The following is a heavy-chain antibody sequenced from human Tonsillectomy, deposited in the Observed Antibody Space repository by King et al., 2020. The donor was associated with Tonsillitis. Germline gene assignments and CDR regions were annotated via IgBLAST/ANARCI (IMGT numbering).Heavy chain of an antibody. CDR2: INPNSGDT. V-gene: IGHV1-2*02. Sequence: VQLVESGAEVKKPGASVTVSCKASGTIFTDSFTHWVRQAPGQGLEWMGWINPNSGDTKYAQNFQGRVTMTRDTSISTAYMELSRLRSDDTSVYYCAGHIDNILLVSAATLYYWGQGPLVTVSS. CDR3: AGHIDNILLVSAATLYY. J-gene: IGHJ4*02. CDR1: GTIFTDSF. D-gene: IGHD2-2*01.